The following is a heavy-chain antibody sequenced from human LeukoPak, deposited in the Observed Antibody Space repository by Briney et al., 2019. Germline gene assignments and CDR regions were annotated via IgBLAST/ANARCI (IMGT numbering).Heavy chain of an antibody. Sequence: SQTLSLTCAISGDSVSSNSAAWNWIRQSPSSGLEWLGRTYYRSKWYNDYAVSVKSLITTNPDTYNNQFSLQLNSVTPEDAAVYYGARGSHASDLTWGQGTLVIVSS. CDR3: ARGSHASDLT. V-gene: IGHV6-1*01. CDR1: GDSVSSNSAA. J-gene: IGHJ5*02. CDR2: TYYRSKWYN. D-gene: IGHD2-21*02.